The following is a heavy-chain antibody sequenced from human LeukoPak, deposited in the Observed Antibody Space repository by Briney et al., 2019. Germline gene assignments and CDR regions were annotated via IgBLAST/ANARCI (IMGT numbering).Heavy chain of an antibody. CDR2: IIPIFGTA. J-gene: IGHJ6*02. CDR3: ARAGSSSRPPYYYYYGMDV. Sequence: SVKVSCKASGGTFSSYAISWVRQAHGQGLEWMGGIIPIFGTANYAQKFQGRVTITADESTSTAYMELSSLRSEDTAVYYCARAGSSSRPPYYYYYGMDVWGQGTTVTVSS. CDR1: GGTFSSYA. V-gene: IGHV1-69*13. D-gene: IGHD6-13*01.